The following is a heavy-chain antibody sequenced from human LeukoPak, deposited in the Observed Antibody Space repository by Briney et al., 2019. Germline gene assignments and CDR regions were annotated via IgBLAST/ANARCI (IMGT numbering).Heavy chain of an antibody. J-gene: IGHJ5*02. Sequence: PSETLSLTCAVYGGSFSGHYWGWIRQPPGKGLQWIGEITHNGYTNYNPALKSRVTISIDTSKNEFSLKVSSVTAADMAIYYCAASGGPINWFDPWGQGTLVTVSS. V-gene: IGHV4-34*01. CDR2: ITHNGYT. CDR3: AASGGPINWFDP. D-gene: IGHD3-10*01. CDR1: GGSFSGHY.